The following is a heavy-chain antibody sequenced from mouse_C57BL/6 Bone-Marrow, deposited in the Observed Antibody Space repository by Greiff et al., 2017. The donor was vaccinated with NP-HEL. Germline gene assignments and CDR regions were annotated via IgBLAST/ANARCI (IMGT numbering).Heavy chain of an antibody. D-gene: IGHD1-1*01. J-gene: IGHJ2*01. V-gene: IGHV5-17*01. CDR1: GFTFSDYG. CDR3: ARKVYGSSYCYFDY. CDR2: ISSGSSTI. Sequence: EVKLMESGGGLVKPGGSLKLSCAASGFTFSDYGMHWVRQAPEKGLEWVAYISSGSSTIYYADTVKGRFTISRDNAKNTLFLQMTSLRSEDTAMYYCARKVYGSSYCYFDYWGQGTTLTVSS.